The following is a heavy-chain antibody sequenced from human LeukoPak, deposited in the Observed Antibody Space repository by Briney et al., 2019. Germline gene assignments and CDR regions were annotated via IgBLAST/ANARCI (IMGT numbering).Heavy chain of an antibody. CDR1: GYTFTSYY. CDR2: IYPGGGST. CDR3: ARGDILTGGKYNWFDP. D-gene: IGHD3-9*01. J-gene: IGHJ5*02. Sequence: GASVKVSCKASGYTFTSYYIHWVRQAPGQGLEWMGIIYPGGGSTSYAQKFQGRVTMTRDMSTSTVYMELSSLRSEDTAAYYCARGDILTGGKYNWFDPWGQGTLVTVSS. V-gene: IGHV1-46*01.